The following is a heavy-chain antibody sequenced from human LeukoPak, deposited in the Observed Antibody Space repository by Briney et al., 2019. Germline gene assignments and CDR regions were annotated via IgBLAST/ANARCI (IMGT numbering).Heavy chain of an antibody. J-gene: IGHJ4*02. CDR3: ASPGSIAAAGTGFDY. CDR1: GYSISSVYY. V-gene: IGHV4-38-2*02. Sequence: SETLSLTCTVSGYSISSVYYWGWIRQPPGKGLEWIGTIYHSGSTYYNPSLKSRVTISVDTSKNQFSLKLSSVTAADTAVYYCASPGSIAAAGTGFDYWGQGTLVTVSS. D-gene: IGHD6-13*01. CDR2: IYHSGST.